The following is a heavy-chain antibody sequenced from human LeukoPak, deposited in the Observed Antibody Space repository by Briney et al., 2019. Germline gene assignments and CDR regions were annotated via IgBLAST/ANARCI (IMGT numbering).Heavy chain of an antibody. CDR1: GFTFSGSA. Sequence: PGGSLRLSCAASGFTFSGSAMHWVRQASGKWREWVGRIRSKANSYATAYAASVKGSFTISRDDSKNTAYLQMNSLKTEDTAVYYCTSPGRPGIAVAATVYWGQGTRVTVSS. J-gene: IGHJ1*01. V-gene: IGHV3-73*01. CDR2: IRSKANSYAT. CDR3: TSPGRPGIAVAATVY. D-gene: IGHD6-19*01.